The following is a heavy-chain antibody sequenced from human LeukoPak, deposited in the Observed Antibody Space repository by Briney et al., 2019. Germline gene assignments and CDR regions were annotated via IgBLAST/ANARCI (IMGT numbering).Heavy chain of an antibody. D-gene: IGHD6-6*01. V-gene: IGHV4-39*07. CDR3: ARGTYSSSSSGYYFDY. CDR1: GGSISSSSYY. CDR2: IYYSGST. Sequence: SETLSLTCTVSGGSISSSSYYWGWTRQPPGKGLEWIGSIYYSGSTYYNPSLKSRVTISVDTSKNQFSLKLSSVTAADTAVYYCARGTYSSSSSGYYFDYWGQGTLVTVSS. J-gene: IGHJ4*02.